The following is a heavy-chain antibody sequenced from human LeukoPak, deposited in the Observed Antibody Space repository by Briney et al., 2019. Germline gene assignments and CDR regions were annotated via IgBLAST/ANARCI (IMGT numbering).Heavy chain of an antibody. CDR2: ISAYNGNT. Sequence: ASVKVSCKASGYTFTSYGISWVRQAPGQGLEWMGWISAYNGNTNYAQKPQGRVTMTTDTSTSTAYMELRSLRSDDTAVYYCARDPRDYGDYDAFDIWGQGTMVTVSS. V-gene: IGHV1-18*01. J-gene: IGHJ3*02. CDR1: GYTFTSYG. D-gene: IGHD4-17*01. CDR3: ARDPRDYGDYDAFDI.